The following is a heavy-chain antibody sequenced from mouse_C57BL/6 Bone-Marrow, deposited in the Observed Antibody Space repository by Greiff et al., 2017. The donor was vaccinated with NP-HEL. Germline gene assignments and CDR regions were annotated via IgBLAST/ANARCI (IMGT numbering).Heavy chain of an antibody. CDR1: GFTFSSYA. CDR3: ARDDPAY. V-gene: IGHV5-4*01. CDR2: ISDGGSYT. Sequence: DVQLQESGGGLVKPGGSLKLSCAASGFTFSSYAMSWVRQTPEKRLEWVATISDGGSYTYYPDNVKGRFTISRDNAKNNLYLQMSHLKSEDTAMYYCARDDPAYWGQGTLVTVSA. J-gene: IGHJ3*01.